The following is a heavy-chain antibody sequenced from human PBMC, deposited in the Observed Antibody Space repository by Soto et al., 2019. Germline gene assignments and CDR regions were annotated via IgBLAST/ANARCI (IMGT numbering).Heavy chain of an antibody. D-gene: IGHD2-21*01. CDR1: SDSVSSGNW. Sequence: QVQLQESGPGLVKPSGTLSLTCAVSSDSVSSGNWWTWVRQSPGKGLEWIGDIHHSGNTNYNPSLKSRVTISVDKSKNNFSLRLNSVTAADTAVYFCARRIAEGGDWYFDLWGRGTLVAVSS. J-gene: IGHJ2*01. CDR3: ARRIAEGGDWYFDL. CDR2: IHHSGNT. V-gene: IGHV4-4*02.